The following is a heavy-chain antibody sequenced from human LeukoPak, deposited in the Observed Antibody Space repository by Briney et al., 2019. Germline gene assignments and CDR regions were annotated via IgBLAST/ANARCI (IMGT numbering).Heavy chain of an antibody. CDR3: ARILGGSNYYYYYGMDV. CDR1: GYTFSGNY. V-gene: IGHV1-2*02. CDR2: INPNSGGT. J-gene: IGHJ6*02. Sequence: ASVTVSCKASGYTFSGNYMHWVRQAPGQGVEGMGWINPNSGGTNYAKTFQGRVTMTRYTSISTAYMQLSRLSSDDTAVYYCARILGGSNYYYYYGMDVWGQGTTVTVSS. D-gene: IGHD1-26*01.